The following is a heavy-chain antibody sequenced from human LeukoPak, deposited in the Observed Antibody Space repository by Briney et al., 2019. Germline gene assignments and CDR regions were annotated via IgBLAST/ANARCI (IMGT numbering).Heavy chain of an antibody. J-gene: IGHJ4*02. Sequence: GGSQRLSCAASGFTFSSSAMSWVRQAPGKGLEWVSAISNNGGYTYYADSVQGRFTISRDNSKSTLCLQMNSLRAEDTAVYYCAKQLGYCSNGSCYFPYWGQGTLVTVSS. D-gene: IGHD2-15*01. CDR3: AKQLGYCSNGSCYFPY. CDR2: ISNNGGYT. V-gene: IGHV3-23*01. CDR1: GFTFSSSA.